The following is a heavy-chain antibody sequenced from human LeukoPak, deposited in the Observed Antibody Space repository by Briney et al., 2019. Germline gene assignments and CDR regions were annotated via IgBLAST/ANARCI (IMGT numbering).Heavy chain of an antibody. CDR2: IYHDGRKE. CDR3: ARVGYPGIGYPIDY. J-gene: IGHJ4*02. CDR1: GFPFTSYG. D-gene: IGHD3-22*01. Sequence: GRSLRLSCAASGFPFTSYGMHWVRQAPGKGLEWVAVIYHDGRKEYYAESVRGRFTISRDTSKNTLYLQMNSLTADDTAMYYCARVGYPGIGYPIDYWGQGTLVTVSS. V-gene: IGHV3-33*01.